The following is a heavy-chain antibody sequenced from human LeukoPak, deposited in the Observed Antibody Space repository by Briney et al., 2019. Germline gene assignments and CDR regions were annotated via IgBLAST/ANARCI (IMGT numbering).Heavy chain of an antibody. CDR3: AREEYYYDSSGYLFDI. CDR2: ISAYNGNT. CDR1: GYTFTSYG. Sequence: RASVKVSCKASGYTFTSYGISWVRQAPGQGLEWMGWISAYNGNTNYAQKLQGRVTMTTDTSTSTAYMELRSLRSDDTAVYYCAREEYYYDSSGYLFDIWGQGTMVTVPS. V-gene: IGHV1-18*01. D-gene: IGHD3-22*01. J-gene: IGHJ3*02.